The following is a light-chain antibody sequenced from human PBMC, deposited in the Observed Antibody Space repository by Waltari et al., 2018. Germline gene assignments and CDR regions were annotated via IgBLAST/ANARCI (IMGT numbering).Light chain of an antibody. Sequence: DIQMTQSPSSLSASVGDRVTITCRASQAISNSLAWYQQKPGKAPKVLLYRASTLERWVPSRFSGSGTGTDYTLTISSLQPEDFAAYYCQQYAATPLTFGGGTKVEIK. CDR1: QAISNS. V-gene: IGKV1-NL1*01. CDR2: RAS. CDR3: QQYAATPLT. J-gene: IGKJ4*02.